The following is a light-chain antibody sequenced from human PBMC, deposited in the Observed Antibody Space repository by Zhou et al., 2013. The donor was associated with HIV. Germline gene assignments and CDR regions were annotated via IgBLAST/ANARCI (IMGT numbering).Light chain of an antibody. V-gene: IGKV1-12*01. CDR3: QQAAIFPPT. CDR1: QPVAHW. Sequence: DIQMTQSPSSVSASVGDRVTITCRASQPVAHWLAWFQQKPGKAPNLLIYAASNLHSGVPSRFSGSGSGTDFTLTISSLQPEDFATYYCQQAAIFPPTFGQGTKVDLK. CDR2: AAS. J-gene: IGKJ2*01.